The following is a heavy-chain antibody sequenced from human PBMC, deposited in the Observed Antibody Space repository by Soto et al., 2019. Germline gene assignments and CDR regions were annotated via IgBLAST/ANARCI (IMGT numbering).Heavy chain of an antibody. Sequence: QVQLVQSGAEVKKPGSSVKVSCKASGGNFSSYAISWVRQAPGQGLEWMGGIIPIFGTANYAQKFQGRVTITADESTSTAYMELSSLRAEDTAVYYCARGSRGGNSYYYYCMDVWGQGTTVTVSS. CDR1: GGNFSSYA. CDR2: IIPIFGTA. J-gene: IGHJ6*02. V-gene: IGHV1-69*12. D-gene: IGHD2-21*02. CDR3: ARGSRGGNSYYYYCMDV.